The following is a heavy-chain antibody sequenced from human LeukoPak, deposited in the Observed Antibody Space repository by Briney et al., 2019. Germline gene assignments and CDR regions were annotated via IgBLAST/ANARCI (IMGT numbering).Heavy chain of an antibody. CDR3: ASHRSPVSFFGAFDI. J-gene: IGHJ3*02. CDR2: IYHSGST. CDR1: GGSISSSNW. V-gene: IGHV4-4*02. D-gene: IGHD3-3*02. Sequence: PSGTLSLTCAVSGGSISSSNWWSWVRQPPGKGLEWIGEIYHSGSTNYNPSLKSRVTISVDKSKNQCSLKLSSVTAADTAVYYCASHRSPVSFFGAFDIWGQGTMVTVSS.